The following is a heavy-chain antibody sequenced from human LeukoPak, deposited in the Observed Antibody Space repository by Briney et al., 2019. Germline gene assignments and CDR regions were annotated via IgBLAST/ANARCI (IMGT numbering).Heavy chain of an antibody. CDR2: ISTDGSQT. CDR3: VRSLRSADF. J-gene: IGHJ4*02. CDR1: GFTFSNYW. Sequence: GSLRLSCEASGFTFSNYWMHWVRHTPGKGLMWVSQISTDGSQTFYADSVKGRFTISRDNAQNTLFLQMDSLRPEDTAVYYCVRSLRSADFWGQGTLVTVSS. V-gene: IGHV3-74*01.